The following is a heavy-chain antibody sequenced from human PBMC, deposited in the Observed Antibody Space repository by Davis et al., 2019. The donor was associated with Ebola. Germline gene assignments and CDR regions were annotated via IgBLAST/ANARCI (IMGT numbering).Heavy chain of an antibody. D-gene: IGHD6-6*01. CDR2: VYYTGTT. Sequence: MPSETLSLTCTISGGSMTSYYWSWIRQPPGKGPEWIGYVYYTGTTTYSPSLNSRVTISVDTSKNQFSLKLTSVTAAGSAVYYCARHASSTRGWFDPWGQGTLVTVSS. V-gene: IGHV4-59*01. J-gene: IGHJ5*02. CDR3: ARHASSTRGWFDP. CDR1: GGSMTSYY.